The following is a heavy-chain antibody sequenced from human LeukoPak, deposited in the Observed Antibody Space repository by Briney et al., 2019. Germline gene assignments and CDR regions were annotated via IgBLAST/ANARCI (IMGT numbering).Heavy chain of an antibody. J-gene: IGHJ4*02. D-gene: IGHD2-15*01. CDR3: ARVAPGAYGSGRHMRWIDY. CDR2: INPNSGGT. V-gene: IGHV1-2*02. CDR1: GYTFTGYY. Sequence: ASVKVSCKASGYTFTGYYMHWVRQAPGQGLEWMGWINPNSGGTNYAQKFQGRVTMTRDTSISTAYMELNRLRSDDTAVYYCARVAPGAYGSGRHMRWIDYWGQGTLVTVSS.